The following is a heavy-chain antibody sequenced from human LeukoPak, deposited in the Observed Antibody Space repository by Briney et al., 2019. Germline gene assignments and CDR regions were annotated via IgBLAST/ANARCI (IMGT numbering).Heavy chain of an antibody. CDR1: GFSFSKYG. D-gene: IGHD1-26*01. CDR2: ISYDGSNQ. CDR3: ARGATYAYYQDY. V-gene: IGHV3-30*03. Sequence: GGSLRLSCAASGFSFSKYGMHWIRQAPGKGLEWVAGISYDGSNQDYVDSVKGRFTISRDNAKNTLYLQMNSLRAEDTAVYYCARGATYAYYQDYWGQGTLVTVSS. J-gene: IGHJ4*02.